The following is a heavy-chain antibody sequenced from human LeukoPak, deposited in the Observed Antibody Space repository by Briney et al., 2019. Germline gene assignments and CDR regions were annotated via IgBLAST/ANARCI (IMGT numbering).Heavy chain of an antibody. CDR3: ARDLVSGAPDYFDS. V-gene: IGHV3-30-3*01. Sequence: GGSLRLSCAASGFTFLIYDVHWVRQAPGKGLQWVAVMSSDGSIKIYTDSVKGRFTISRDNSKNTLYLEMNSLRVDDTAVYYCARDLVSGAPDYFDSWGQGTPVTVSS. CDR1: GFTFLIYD. J-gene: IGHJ4*02. CDR2: MSSDGSIK. D-gene: IGHD1-26*01.